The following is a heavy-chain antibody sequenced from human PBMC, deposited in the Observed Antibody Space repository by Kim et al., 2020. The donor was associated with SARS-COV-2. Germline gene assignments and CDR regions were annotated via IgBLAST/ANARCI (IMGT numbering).Heavy chain of an antibody. V-gene: IGHV4-39*01. CDR2: SS. J-gene: IGHJ4*02. Sequence: SSYYNPSLKSRLTISVDTSKNQFSLKLNSVTAADTAVYYCARLDFGDFLDYWGQGTLVTVSS. CDR3: ARLDFGDFLDY. D-gene: IGHD4-17*01.